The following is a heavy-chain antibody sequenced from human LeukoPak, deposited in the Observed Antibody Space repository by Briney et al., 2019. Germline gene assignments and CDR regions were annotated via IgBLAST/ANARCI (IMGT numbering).Heavy chain of an antibody. CDR1: GFTFSSYG. Sequence: GRSLRLSCAASGFTFSSYGMHWVRQAPGKGLEWVAVISYDGSNKYYANSVKGRFTISRDNSKNTLYLQMNSLRAEDTAVYYCAEDRGYCSSTSCHDPGYGMDVWGKGTTVTVSS. CDR3: AEDRGYCSSTSCHDPGYGMDV. CDR2: ISYDGSNK. J-gene: IGHJ6*04. V-gene: IGHV3-30*18. D-gene: IGHD2-2*01.